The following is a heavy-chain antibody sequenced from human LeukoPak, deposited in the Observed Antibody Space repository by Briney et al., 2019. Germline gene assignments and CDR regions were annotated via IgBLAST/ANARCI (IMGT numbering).Heavy chain of an antibody. CDR2: LFYSGST. CDR3: AGLFVGEYYGSGYYFDD. J-gene: IGHJ4*02. V-gene: IGHV4-39*02. D-gene: IGHD3-10*01. Sequence: SETLSLTCTVSGGSITNTNYYWGWIRQPPEKGLEYIRSLFYSGSTSYNPSLKSRVTMSIDTSKNHLSLKLNSVTAADTAVYYCAGLFVGEYYGSGYYFDDWGQGTLVTVTS. CDR1: GGSITNTNYY.